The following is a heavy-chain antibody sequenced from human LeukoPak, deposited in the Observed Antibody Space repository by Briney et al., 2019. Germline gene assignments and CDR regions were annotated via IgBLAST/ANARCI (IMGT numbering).Heavy chain of an antibody. J-gene: IGHJ4*02. CDR3: AIRDLTPYGDPDY. V-gene: IGHV5-51*01. D-gene: IGHD3-10*01. Sequence: GESLKISCKGSGYSFASYWIGWVRPMPGKVLECMGICYPGDSDTSYSPSFQGQVTISAAKSVSTAYLQWSSLKASDTAMYYCAIRDLTPYGDPDYWGQGNLVTVSS. CDR1: GYSFASYW. CDR2: CYPGDSDT.